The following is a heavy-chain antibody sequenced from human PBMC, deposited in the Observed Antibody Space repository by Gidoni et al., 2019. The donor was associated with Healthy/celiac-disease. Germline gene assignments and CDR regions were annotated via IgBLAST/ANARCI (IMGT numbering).Heavy chain of an antibody. Sequence: QVQLPPWGAGLLKPSETLSLPCAVYGGSFSGYYWSWIRQPPGKGLEWIGEINHSGSTNYNPSLKSRVTISVDTSKNQFSLKLSSVTAADTAVYYCARDSITMVRGVRGGFDYWGQGTLVTVSS. CDR1: GGSFSGYY. J-gene: IGHJ4*02. D-gene: IGHD3-10*01. V-gene: IGHV4-34*01. CDR3: ARDSITMVRGVRGGFDY. CDR2: INHSGST.